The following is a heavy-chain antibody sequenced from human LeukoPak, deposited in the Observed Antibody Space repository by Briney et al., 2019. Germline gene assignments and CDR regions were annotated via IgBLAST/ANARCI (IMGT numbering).Heavy chain of an antibody. Sequence: PSETLSLTCTVSGGSISRYYWSWIRQPPGKGLEWIGYIYYSGSTNYNPSLKSRVTISVDTSKNQFSLKLSSVTAADTAVYYCARDVAAGAFDIWGQGTMVTVSS. CDR3: ARDVAAGAFDI. J-gene: IGHJ3*02. CDR2: IYYSGST. V-gene: IGHV4-59*01. CDR1: GGSISRYY. D-gene: IGHD2-15*01.